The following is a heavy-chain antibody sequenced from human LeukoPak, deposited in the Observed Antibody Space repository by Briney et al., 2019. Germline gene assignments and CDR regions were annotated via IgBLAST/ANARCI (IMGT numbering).Heavy chain of an antibody. CDR2: INPSGGST. V-gene: IGHV1-46*01. CDR3: ARGEGPPRYNWNYGGPDY. J-gene: IGHJ4*02. D-gene: IGHD1-7*01. CDR1: GSTFISYY. Sequence: ASVKVSCKASGSTFISYYMHWVRQAPGQGLEWMGIINPSGGSTSYAQKFQGRVTMTRDTSTSTVYMDLRNLRSEDTAVYYCARGEGPPRYNWNYGGPDYWGQGTLVTVSS.